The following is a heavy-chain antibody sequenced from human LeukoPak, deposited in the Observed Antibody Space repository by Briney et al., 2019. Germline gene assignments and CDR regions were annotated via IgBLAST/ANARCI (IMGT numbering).Heavy chain of an antibody. D-gene: IGHD5-12*01. CDR3: ARGRFSGYVDC. V-gene: IGHV1-8*03. Sequence: ASVKVSCKASGYTFTSYDINWVRQATGQGLEWMGWMSPNSGNTGYAQKFQGRVTITRNTSISTAYMDLSSLRSEDTAVYYCARGRFSGYVDCWGQGTLVTVSS. CDR2: MSPNSGNT. J-gene: IGHJ4*02. CDR1: GYTFTSYD.